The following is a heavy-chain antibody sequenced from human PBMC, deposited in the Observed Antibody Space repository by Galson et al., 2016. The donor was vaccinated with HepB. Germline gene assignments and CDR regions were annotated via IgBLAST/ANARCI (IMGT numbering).Heavy chain of an antibody. Sequence: SCKASGYTFTGYYIQWVRQAPGQGLEWMGWINPNSGGTNYAPKFQGWVTMTRDTSISTAYMELTRLRSNDTAVYYCARAGGGLPYYYYNGMDVWGQGTTVTVSS. V-gene: IGHV1-2*04. J-gene: IGHJ6*02. D-gene: IGHD2-8*02. CDR3: ARAGGGLPYYYYNGMDV. CDR2: INPNSGGT. CDR1: GYTFTGYY.